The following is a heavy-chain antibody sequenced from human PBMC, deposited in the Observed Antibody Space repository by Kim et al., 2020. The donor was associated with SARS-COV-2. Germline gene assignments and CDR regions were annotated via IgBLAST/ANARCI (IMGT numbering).Heavy chain of an antibody. Sequence: YADPLTGRYTIARDTSKNTLFLQMSSLSADDTAIYYCAKTSSTFKFPTWGQGTLVIVSS. J-gene: IGHJ4*02. D-gene: IGHD6-6*01. V-gene: IGHV3-23*01. CDR3: AKTSSTFKFPT.